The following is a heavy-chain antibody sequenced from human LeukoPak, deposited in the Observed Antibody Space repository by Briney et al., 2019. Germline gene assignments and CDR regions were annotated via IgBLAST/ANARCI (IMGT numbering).Heavy chain of an antibody. CDR3: APTPEAYTSNWNV. CDR2: INPDSGFT. D-gene: IGHD1-1*01. J-gene: IGHJ4*02. CDR1: GYSFTDDY. V-gene: IGHV1-2*02. Sequence: ASVKVSCKTSGYSFTDDYVQWVRQAPGLGLEWMGWINPDSGFTNYAQKFQGRVTMTRDTSISTAYMEVRRLRPDDTAVYYCAPTPEAYTSNWNVWGQGTLVTVSS.